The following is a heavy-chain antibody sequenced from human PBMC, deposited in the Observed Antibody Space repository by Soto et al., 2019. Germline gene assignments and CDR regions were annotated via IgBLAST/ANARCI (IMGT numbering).Heavy chain of an antibody. CDR2: INAGNGNT. V-gene: IGHV1-3*01. CDR3: ARDHLVYCSGGSCYFEAFDI. J-gene: IGHJ3*02. CDR1: GYTFTSYA. Sequence: QVQLVQSGAEVKKPGASVKVSCKASGYTFTSYAMHWVRQAPGQRLEWMGWINAGNGNTKYSQKFQGRVTITRDTSASTGYMELSSLRSEDTAVYYCARDHLVYCSGGSCYFEAFDIWGQGTMVTVSS. D-gene: IGHD2-15*01.